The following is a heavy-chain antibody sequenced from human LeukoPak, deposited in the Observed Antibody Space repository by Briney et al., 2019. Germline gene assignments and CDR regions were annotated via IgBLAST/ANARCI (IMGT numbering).Heavy chain of an antibody. D-gene: IGHD3-10*02. CDR2: ISSSGSTI. CDR1: GFTFSSYG. CDR3: AELGITMIGGV. J-gene: IGHJ6*04. Sequence: GGSLRLSCAASGFTFSSYGMSWVRQAPGKGLEWVSYISSSGSTIYYADSVKGRFTISRDNAKNSLYLQMNSLRAEDTAGYYCAELGITMIGGVWGKGTTVTISS. V-gene: IGHV3-48*04.